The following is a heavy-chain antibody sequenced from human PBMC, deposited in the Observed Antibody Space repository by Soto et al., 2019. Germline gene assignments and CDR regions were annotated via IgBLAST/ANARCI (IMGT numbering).Heavy chain of an antibody. CDR1: GGSISSGGYS. D-gene: IGHD1-26*01. V-gene: IGHV4-30-2*01. Sequence: SETLSLTCAVSGGSISSGGYSWSWIRQPPGKGLEWIGYIYHSGSTYYNPSLKSRVTISVDRSKNQFSLKLSSVTAADTAVYYCARAGVVGATALDYWVQGTLVTAPQ. CDR3: ARAGVVGATALDY. J-gene: IGHJ4*02. CDR2: IYHSGST.